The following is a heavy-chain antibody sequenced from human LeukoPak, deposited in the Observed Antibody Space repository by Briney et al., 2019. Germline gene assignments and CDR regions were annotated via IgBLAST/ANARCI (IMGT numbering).Heavy chain of an antibody. D-gene: IGHD3-22*01. CDR3: AKAYYNDRSGYPLGY. Sequence: PGGSLRLSCAASGFTVSSFAISWVRQAPGKGLEWVSAFSGSGGTTYYADSVKGRFTISRDNSKNTLYLQMNSLRAEDTAVYYCAKAYYNDRSGYPLGYWGQGTLVTVSS. CDR1: GFTVSSFA. J-gene: IGHJ4*02. V-gene: IGHV3-23*01. CDR2: FSGSGGTT.